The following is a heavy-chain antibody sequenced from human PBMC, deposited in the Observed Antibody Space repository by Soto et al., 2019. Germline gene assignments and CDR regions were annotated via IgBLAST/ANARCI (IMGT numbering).Heavy chain of an antibody. V-gene: IGHV3-11*06. Sequence: NPGGSLRLSCAASGFTFSDYYMSWIRQAPGKGLEWVSYISSSSSYTNYADSVKGRFTISRDNAKNSLYLQMNSLRAEDTAVYYCARDGPVAGDFWSGYYYYYYGMDVWGQGTTVTVSS. CDR1: GFTFSDYY. CDR3: ARDGPVAGDFWSGYYYYYYGMDV. CDR2: ISSSSSYT. D-gene: IGHD3-3*01. J-gene: IGHJ6*02.